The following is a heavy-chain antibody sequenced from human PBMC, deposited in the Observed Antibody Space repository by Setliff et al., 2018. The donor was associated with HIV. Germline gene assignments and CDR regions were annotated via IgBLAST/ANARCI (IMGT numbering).Heavy chain of an antibody. J-gene: IGHJ6*01. CDR2: IYISGST. Sequence: SETLSLTCTVSGGSISSYYWSWIRQPAGKGLEWIGHIYISGSTNYNPAFNSRVTMSVNTSKNQFSLRLTSVTAADTAVYYCARGPSGRAPAPARAPHYYGLDLWGPGTTVTVSS. CDR1: GGSISSYY. V-gene: IGHV4-4*07. D-gene: IGHD2-2*01. CDR3: ARGPSGRAPAPARAPHYYGLDL.